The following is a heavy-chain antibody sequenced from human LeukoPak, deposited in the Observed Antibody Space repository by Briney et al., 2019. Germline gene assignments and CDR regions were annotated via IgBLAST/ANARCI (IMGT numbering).Heavy chain of an antibody. Sequence: ASVRVSCKTSGGAFSSYGIYWVRQAPGQGLEWMGWINPNSGGTNYAQKFQGRVTMTRDTSISTAYMELSRLRSDDTAVYYCAGNLAVAGMKYYFDYWGQGTLVTVSS. CDR3: AGNLAVAGMKYYFDY. CDR1: GGAFSSYG. V-gene: IGHV1-2*02. J-gene: IGHJ4*02. CDR2: INPNSGGT. D-gene: IGHD6-19*01.